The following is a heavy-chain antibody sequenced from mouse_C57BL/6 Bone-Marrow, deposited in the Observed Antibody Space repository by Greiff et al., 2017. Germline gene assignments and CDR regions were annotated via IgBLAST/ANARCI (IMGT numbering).Heavy chain of an antibody. CDR3: ARSWDGYYEASYYFDY. CDR2: IYPGDGDT. J-gene: IGHJ2*01. CDR1: GYAFSSYW. Sequence: VQLQQSGAELVKPGASVKISCKASGYAFSSYWMNWVKQRPGKGLEWIGQIYPGDGDTNYNGKFKGKATLTADKSSSTAYMQLSSLTSEDSAVYFCARSWDGYYEASYYFDYWGQGTTLTVSS. D-gene: IGHD2-3*01. V-gene: IGHV1-80*01.